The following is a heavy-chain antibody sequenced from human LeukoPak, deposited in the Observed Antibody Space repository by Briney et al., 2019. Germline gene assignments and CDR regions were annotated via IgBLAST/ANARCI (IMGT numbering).Heavy chain of an antibody. CDR3: ARDVTARPRWFDP. CDR2: INAGGGIT. V-gene: IGHV3-53*01. J-gene: IGHJ5*02. CDR1: GFTVSSNY. D-gene: IGHD6-6*01. Sequence: GGSLRLSCAASGFTVSSNYMSWVRQTPWKGLDWISAINAGGGITYYADSVKGRFTISRDSSKNTLYLQMDSLRVEDSAVYYCARDVTARPRWFDPWGQGTLVSVSS.